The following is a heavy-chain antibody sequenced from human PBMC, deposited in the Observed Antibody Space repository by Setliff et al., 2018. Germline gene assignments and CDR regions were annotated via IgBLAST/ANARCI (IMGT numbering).Heavy chain of an antibody. V-gene: IGHV4-30-4*08. J-gene: IGHJ3*02. CDR2: IYSSGST. D-gene: IGHD6-19*01. CDR3: ARGSSGWYSGAFDI. Sequence: PSETLSLTCTVSGGSISSGDYYWSWIRQPPGKGLEWIGYIYSSGSTYYNPSPKSRVSISVDTSKNQFSLKLSSVTAADTAAYYCARGSSGWYSGAFDIWGQGTMVTVSS. CDR1: GGSISSGDYY.